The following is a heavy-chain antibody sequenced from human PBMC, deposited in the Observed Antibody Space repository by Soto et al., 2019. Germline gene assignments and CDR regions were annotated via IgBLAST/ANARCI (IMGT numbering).Heavy chain of an antibody. V-gene: IGHV3-64D*08. D-gene: IGHD5-18*01. J-gene: IGHJ4*02. Sequence: GGSLRLSCSASGFTFSSYAMHWVRQAPGKGLEYVSAISSNGGSTYYADSVKGRFTISRDNSKNTLYLQMSSLRAEDTAVYYCVKAFWRNSYGSGKWGQGTLVTVSS. CDR2: ISSNGGST. CDR1: GFTFSSYA. CDR3: VKAFWRNSYGSGK.